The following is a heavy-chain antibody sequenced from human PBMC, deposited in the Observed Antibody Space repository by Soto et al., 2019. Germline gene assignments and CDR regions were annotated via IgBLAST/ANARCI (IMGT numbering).Heavy chain of an antibody. V-gene: IGHV3-23*01. CDR1: GFTFSNSA. CDR3: ARVNGGYSGRYYFDY. D-gene: IGHD5-12*01. Sequence: GGSLRLSCAASGFTFSNSAMNWVRQAPGNGLEWASAVSGSGRTTYYADSVKGRFTISRDNAKNSLYLQMNSLRAEDTAVYYCARVNGGYSGRYYFDYWGQGTLVTVSS. J-gene: IGHJ4*02. CDR2: VSGSGRTT.